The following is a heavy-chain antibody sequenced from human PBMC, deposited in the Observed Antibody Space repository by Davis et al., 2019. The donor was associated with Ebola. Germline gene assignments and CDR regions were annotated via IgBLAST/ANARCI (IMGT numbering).Heavy chain of an antibody. V-gene: IGHV3-74*01. Sequence: PGGSLRLSCAASGFTFSNFWMHWVRHSPGKGLVWVSRIKTDGSMTGYGGSVQGRFTISRDNAKNTLYLQMNDLRAEDTAVYYCAREGKIFGCDYWGQGALVTVSS. D-gene: IGHD3-3*01. J-gene: IGHJ4*02. CDR2: IKTDGSMT. CDR3: AREGKIFGCDY. CDR1: GFTFSNFW.